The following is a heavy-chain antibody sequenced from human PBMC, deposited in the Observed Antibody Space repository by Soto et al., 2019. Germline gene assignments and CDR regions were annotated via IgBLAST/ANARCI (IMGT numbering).Heavy chain of an antibody. CDR3: VKYTVTEALGPS. J-gene: IGHJ5*02. Sequence: EVQLLESGGDVVRPGGSLRLSCAASGFTFSSYAMGWVRQAPGKGLEWVAGVSRAGTYTFYADSVRGLFSIARDNSLDTVDLYMNALRGDGTAVYFCVKYTVTEALGPSWGEWTLVCVSS. CDR1: GFTFSSYA. D-gene: IGHD4-17*01. CDR2: VSRAGTYT. V-gene: IGHV3-23*01.